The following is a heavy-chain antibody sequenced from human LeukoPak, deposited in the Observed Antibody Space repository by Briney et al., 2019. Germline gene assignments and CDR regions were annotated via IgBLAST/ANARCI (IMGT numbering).Heavy chain of an antibody. CDR3: AREGGGIAAGLFDY. D-gene: IGHD6-13*01. V-gene: IGHV1-18*01. CDR1: GYTFTRYA. Sequence: ASVKVSCKASGYTFTRYAITWVRQAPGQGPEWMGRISVHNGNTNYAQKLQGRVTMTTDTSTSTAYMELRSLRSDDTAVYYCAREGGGIAAGLFDYWGQGTLVTVSS. J-gene: IGHJ4*02. CDR2: ISVHNGNT.